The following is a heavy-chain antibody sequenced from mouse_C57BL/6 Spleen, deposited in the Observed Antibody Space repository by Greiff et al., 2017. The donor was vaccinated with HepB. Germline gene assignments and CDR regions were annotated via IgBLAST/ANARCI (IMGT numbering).Heavy chain of an antibody. CDR3: ARDRGYEYYFDY. Sequence: QSGPGLVKPSQSLSLTCSVTGYSITSGYYWNWIRQFPGNKLEWMGYISYDGSNNYNPSLKNRISITRDTSKNQFFLKLNSVTTEDTATYYCARDRGYEYYFDYWGQGTTLTVSS. J-gene: IGHJ2*01. V-gene: IGHV3-6*01. CDR1: GYSITSGYY. D-gene: IGHD2-3*01. CDR2: ISYDGSN.